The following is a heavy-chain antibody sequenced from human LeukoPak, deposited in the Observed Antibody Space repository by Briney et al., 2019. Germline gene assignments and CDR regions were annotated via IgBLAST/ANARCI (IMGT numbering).Heavy chain of an antibody. D-gene: IGHD2-2*01. CDR1: GYTFTSYG. V-gene: IGHV1-18*01. CDR3: AREAHPTAAIDY. CDR2: ISAYNGNT. Sequence: ASVKVSCKASGYTFTSYGISWVRQAPGQGLEWMGWISAYNGNTNYAQKLQGRVTMTTDTSTNTAYMELRSLRSDGTAVYYCAREAHPTAAIDYWGQGTLVTVSS. J-gene: IGHJ4*02.